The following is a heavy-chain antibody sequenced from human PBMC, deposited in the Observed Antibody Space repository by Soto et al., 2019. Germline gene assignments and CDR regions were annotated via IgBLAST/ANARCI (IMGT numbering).Heavy chain of an antibody. J-gene: IGHJ6*02. Sequence: QVQLVESGGGVVQPGRSLRLSCAASGFTFSSYAMHWVRQAPGKGLEWVAVISYDGSNKYYADSVKGRFTISRDNSKNTLYLQMNSLRAEDTAVYYCARPSRFGLMDGMDVWGQGTTVTVSS. CDR1: GFTFSSYA. CDR3: ARPSRFGLMDGMDV. D-gene: IGHD3-10*01. CDR2: ISYDGSNK. V-gene: IGHV3-30-3*01.